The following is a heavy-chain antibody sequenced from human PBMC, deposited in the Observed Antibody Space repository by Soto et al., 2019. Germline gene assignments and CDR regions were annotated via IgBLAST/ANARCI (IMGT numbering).Heavy chain of an antibody. CDR3: ARDRALAVAGTWYFDL. D-gene: IGHD6-19*01. V-gene: IGHV3-21*01. CDR1: GFTFSSYI. Sequence: GGSLRLSSAASGFTFSSYIMNWVRQYPGKGLEWVSSISSSSSYIYYADSVKGRFTISRDNAKNSLYLQMNSLRAEDTAVYYCARDRALAVAGTWYFDLWGRGTLVTVSS. J-gene: IGHJ2*01. CDR2: ISSSSSYI.